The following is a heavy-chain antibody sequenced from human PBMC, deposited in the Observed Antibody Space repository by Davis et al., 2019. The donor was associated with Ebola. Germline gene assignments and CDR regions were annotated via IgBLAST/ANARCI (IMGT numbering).Heavy chain of an antibody. V-gene: IGHV3-30*04. CDR1: GFTFSSYA. J-gene: IGHJ6*04. CDR3: VRDTYYYYNTMDV. CDR2: VYYDESNK. Sequence: GESLKISCAASGFTFSSYALHWVRQAPGKGLEWVGLVYYDESNKYYADSVKGRFTISRDNSKNTLYLQMNSLRAEDTAVYYCVRDTYYYYNTMDVWGKGTAVTVSS.